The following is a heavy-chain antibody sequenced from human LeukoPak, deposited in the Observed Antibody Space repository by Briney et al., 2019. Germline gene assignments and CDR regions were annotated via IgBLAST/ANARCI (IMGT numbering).Heavy chain of an antibody. CDR1: GYTFTGYY. J-gene: IGHJ4*02. D-gene: IGHD3-9*01. CDR3: ATYRTYYDILTGYPILPSLDY. CDR2: INPNSGGT. V-gene: IGHV1-2*02. Sequence: ASVKVSCKASGYTFTGYYMHWVRQAPGQGLEWMGWINPNSGGTNYAQKFQGRVTMTRDTSISTAYMELSRLRSDDTAVYYCATYRTYYDILTGYPILPSLDYWGQGTLVTVSS.